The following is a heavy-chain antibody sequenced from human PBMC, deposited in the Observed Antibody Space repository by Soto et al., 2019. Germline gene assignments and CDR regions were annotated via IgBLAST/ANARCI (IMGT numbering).Heavy chain of an antibody. CDR1: GFTFSNYA. CDR3: AKKYYFGSGSYVFYFDY. V-gene: IGHV3-23*01. CDR2: MSGTAGNT. Sequence: EVQLLESGGGSVQPGGSLRLSCAASGFTFSNYAMTWVRQAPGKGLEWVSTMSGTAGNTYYADSVKGRFTISRDNSKNTLYLQMNSLRAEDTAVYYCAKKYYFGSGSYVFYFDYWGPGILVTVSS. D-gene: IGHD3-10*01. J-gene: IGHJ4*02.